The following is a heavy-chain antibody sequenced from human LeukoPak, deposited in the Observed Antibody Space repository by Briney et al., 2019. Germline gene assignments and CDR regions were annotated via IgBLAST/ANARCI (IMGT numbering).Heavy chain of an antibody. CDR2: IRYDGSNK. V-gene: IGHV3-30*02. Sequence: PGGSLRLSCAASGFTFNNYGMHWVRQTPGKGLERVTFIRYDGSNKYYVDSVKGRFTISRDNSKNTMYLQMNSLRTEDTAVYYCAKARSGPNDAFDIWGQGTMVTVSS. D-gene: IGHD5-12*01. CDR1: GFTFNNYG. CDR3: AKARSGPNDAFDI. J-gene: IGHJ3*02.